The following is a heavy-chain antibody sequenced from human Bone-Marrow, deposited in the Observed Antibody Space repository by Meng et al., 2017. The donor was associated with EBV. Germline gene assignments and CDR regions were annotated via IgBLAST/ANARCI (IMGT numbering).Heavy chain of an antibody. CDR3: ASESGRGFTPDY. Sequence: QVQVVRAGAEVKKAGSSVKVSCWTSGGTFNSDAVSWVRQAPGQGLEWMGGLIPMSGAPHYAQKFQGRVTITADESTSTHYMDLSNLRSDDTAMYYCASESGRGFTPDYWGQGTLVTVSS. CDR2: LIPMSGAP. J-gene: IGHJ4*02. D-gene: IGHD3-10*01. V-gene: IGHV1-69*01. CDR1: GGTFNSDA.